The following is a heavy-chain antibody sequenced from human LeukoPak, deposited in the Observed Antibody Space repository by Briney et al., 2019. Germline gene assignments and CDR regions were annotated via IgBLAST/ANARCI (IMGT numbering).Heavy chain of an antibody. J-gene: IGHJ4*02. D-gene: IGHD3-16*01. CDR1: GFTFSNYY. V-gene: IGHV3-7*04. CDR3: ARWGQGFDF. CDR2: IKQNGGQE. Sequence: GGALRLSCAASGFTFSNYYMSWVRPAPGKGLEWVANIKQNGGQEYSEDSVKGRFTISRDNAKNSLYLQMNSLRAEDTAMYYCARWGQGFDFWGQGTLVTVSS.